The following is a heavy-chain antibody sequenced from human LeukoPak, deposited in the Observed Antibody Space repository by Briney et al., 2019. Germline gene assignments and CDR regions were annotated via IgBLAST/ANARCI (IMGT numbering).Heavy chain of an antibody. CDR3: ARDHDDSAYYGSGSEGFDF. CDR1: GFTFSSYW. Sequence: GGSLRLSCAASGFTFSSYWMHWVRHAPGKGLVWVSRINTDGSNTNYADSVKGRFTISRDNAKNTLYLQMNSLRVEDTAVYYCARDHDDSAYYGSGSEGFDFWGQGTLVTVSS. D-gene: IGHD3-10*01. J-gene: IGHJ4*02. CDR2: INTDGSNT. V-gene: IGHV3-74*01.